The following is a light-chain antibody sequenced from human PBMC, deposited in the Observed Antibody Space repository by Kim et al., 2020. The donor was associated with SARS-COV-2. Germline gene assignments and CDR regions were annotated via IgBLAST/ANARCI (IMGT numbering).Light chain of an antibody. V-gene: IGKV1-27*01. J-gene: IGKJ4*01. CDR2: AAS. CDR3: QKYNSAPQT. Sequence: APVGDRVTIPCRASQGISNYLAWYQQKPGKVPRLLIYAASTLQSGVPSRFSGSGSGTDFTLTISSLQPEDVATYYCQKYNSAPQTFGGGTKVDIK. CDR1: QGISNY.